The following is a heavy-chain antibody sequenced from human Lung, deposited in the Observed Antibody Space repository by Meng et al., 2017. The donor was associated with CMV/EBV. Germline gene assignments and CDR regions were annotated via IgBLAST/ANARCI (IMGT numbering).Heavy chain of an antibody. CDR2: ISAYNGNT. D-gene: IGHD1-26*01. CDR3: ARDPTKTHSGSYYDY. CDR1: GYTFTSYG. Sequence: QVQLVQSGAEVKKPGAPVQVSCKDSGYTFTSYGISWVRQAPGQGLEWMGWISAYNGNTNYAQKLQGRVTMTTDTSTSTAYMELRSLRSDDTAVYYCARDPTKTHSGSYYDYWGQGTLVTVSS. J-gene: IGHJ4*02. V-gene: IGHV1-18*01.